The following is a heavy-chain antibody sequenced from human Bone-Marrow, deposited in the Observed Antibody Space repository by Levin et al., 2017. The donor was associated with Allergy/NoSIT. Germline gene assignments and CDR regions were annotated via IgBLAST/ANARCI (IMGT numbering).Heavy chain of an antibody. CDR2: IKGKTDGGTT. CDR3: TTDRHCITTSCYRGWWFDP. Sequence: GESLKISCAASGFTFSNAWMSWVRQAPGKGLEWVGRIKGKTDGGTTDYAAPVKGRFTISRDDSKTNLFLQMNSLKIEDTAVYYCTTDRHCITTSCYRGWWFDPWGQGTLVTVSS. CDR1: GFTFSNAW. V-gene: IGHV3-15*01. J-gene: IGHJ5*02. D-gene: IGHD2-2*01.